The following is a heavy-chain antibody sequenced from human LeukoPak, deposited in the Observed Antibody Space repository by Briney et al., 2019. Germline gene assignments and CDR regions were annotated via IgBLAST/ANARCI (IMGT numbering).Heavy chain of an antibody. J-gene: IGHJ5*02. D-gene: IGHD2-2*02. CDR3: ARPPQGVVVPAAILGWFDP. CDR1: GFTFSSYD. CDR2: IGTAGDT. Sequence: GGSLRLSCAASGFTFSSYDMHWVRHATGKGLEWVSAIGTAGDTYYPGSVKGRFTISRENAKNSLYLQMNSLGAGDTAVYYCARPPQGVVVPAAILGWFDPWGQGTLVTVSS. V-gene: IGHV3-13*01.